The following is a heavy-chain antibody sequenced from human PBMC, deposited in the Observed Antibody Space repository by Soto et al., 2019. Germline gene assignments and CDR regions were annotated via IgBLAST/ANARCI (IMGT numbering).Heavy chain of an antibody. Sequence: GESLKISCKGSGYSLTSYWISWVRQMPGKGLEWMGRIDPSDSYTNYSPSFQGHVTISADKSISTAYLQWSSLKASDTAMYYCARPYCSGGSCHGHYYGMDVWGQGPTVTVSS. CDR3: ARPYCSGGSCHGHYYGMDV. CDR1: GYSLTSYW. J-gene: IGHJ6*02. D-gene: IGHD2-15*01. CDR2: IDPSDSYT. V-gene: IGHV5-10-1*01.